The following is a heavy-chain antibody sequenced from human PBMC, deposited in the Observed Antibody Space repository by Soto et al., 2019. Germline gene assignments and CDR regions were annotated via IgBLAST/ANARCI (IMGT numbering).Heavy chain of an antibody. CDR3: ARDRCYDGTCYSASDS. CDR2: ISTTSFTI. J-gene: IGHJ5*01. D-gene: IGHD2-15*01. V-gene: IGHV3-48*02. Sequence: GGSLRLSCAASGFSFSTYNMDWVRQAPGKGPEWIAYISTTSFTIYYADSVKGRFTISRDNDRNSLYLEMNSLRDEDTAIYYCARDRCYDGTCYSASDSWGQGTLVTVSS. CDR1: GFSFSTYN.